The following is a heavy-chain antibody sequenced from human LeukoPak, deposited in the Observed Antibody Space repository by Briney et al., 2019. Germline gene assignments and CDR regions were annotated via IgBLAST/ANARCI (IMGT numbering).Heavy chain of an antibody. CDR2: ISSSSSYI. CDR3: ASQDVSGSRPLDY. V-gene: IGHV3-21*01. Sequence: GGSLRLSCAASGFTFSSYSMNWVRQAPGKGLEWVSSISSSSSYIYYADSVKGRFTISRDNAKNSLYLQMNSLRAEDTAVYYRASQDVSGSRPLDYWGQGTLVTVSS. J-gene: IGHJ4*02. D-gene: IGHD3-10*01. CDR1: GFTFSSYS.